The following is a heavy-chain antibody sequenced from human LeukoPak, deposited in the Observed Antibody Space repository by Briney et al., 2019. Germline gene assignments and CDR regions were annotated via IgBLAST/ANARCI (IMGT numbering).Heavy chain of an antibody. J-gene: IGHJ4*02. CDR2: VSCGSTYT. D-gene: IGHD2-15*01. V-gene: IGHV3-11*03. CDR3: ARYGGSTRTYDY. CDR1: GFTFSDCY. Sequence: PGGSLRLSCAASGFTFSDCYMNWIRQAPGKGLEWVSYVSCGSTYTNYADSVKGRFTVSRDNAKNSLSLQMSSLRAEDTAVYYCARYGGSTRTYDYWGQGTLVTVSS.